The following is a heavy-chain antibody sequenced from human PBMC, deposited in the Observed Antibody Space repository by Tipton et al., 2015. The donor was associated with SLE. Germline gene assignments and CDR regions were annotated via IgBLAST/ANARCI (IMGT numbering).Heavy chain of an antibody. CDR3: ARDRGVSYYYYGMDV. J-gene: IGHJ6*02. CDR1: GFTFSSYS. V-gene: IGHV3-21*03. CDR2: ISSSSSYI. D-gene: IGHD3-10*01. Sequence: SLRLSCAASGFTFSSYSMNWVRQAPGEGLEWVSSISSSSSYIYYADSVKGRFTISRDNAKNSLYLQMNSLRAEDTAVYYCARDRGVSYYYYGMDVWGQGTTVTVSS.